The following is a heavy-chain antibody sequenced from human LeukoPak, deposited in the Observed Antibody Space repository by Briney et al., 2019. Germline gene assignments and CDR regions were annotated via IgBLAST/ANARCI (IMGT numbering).Heavy chain of an antibody. CDR2: TYYRSKWYN. Sequence: SQTLSLTCAISGDSVSSNSPTWNWIRQSPSRGLEWLGMTYYRSKWYNDYAVSVTGRLTINPDTSRNQFCLQLNSVTPEDTATYYCARGYDSKNKAAFDIWGQGTMVTVP. J-gene: IGHJ3*02. CDR1: GDSVSSNSPT. V-gene: IGHV6-1*01. D-gene: IGHD2/OR15-2a*01. CDR3: ARGYDSKNKAAFDI.